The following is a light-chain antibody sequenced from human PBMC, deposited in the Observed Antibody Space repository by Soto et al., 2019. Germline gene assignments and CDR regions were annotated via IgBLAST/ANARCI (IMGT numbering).Light chain of an antibody. V-gene: IGKV2-28*01. CDR1: QSLFHSNGYNY. Sequence: DIVMTQSPLSLPVTPGEPASISCRSSQSLFHSNGYNYLDWYLQKPGQSPQLLIYLGSNRASGVPDRFSGSGSVTDFTLKISRVEAEDVGVYYCMQALQTPRTFGQGTKLEIK. CDR2: LGS. J-gene: IGKJ2*01. CDR3: MQALQTPRT.